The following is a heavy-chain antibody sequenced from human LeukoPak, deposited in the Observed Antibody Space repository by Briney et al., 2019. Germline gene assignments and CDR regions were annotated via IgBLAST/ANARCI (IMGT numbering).Heavy chain of an antibody. CDR3: ARIHRYCSGGACYVLDN. D-gene: IGHD2-15*01. CDR2: VYYSGST. J-gene: IGHJ4*02. Sequence: SETLSLTCVVSGVSVSGYYWGWIRQPPGRGLEWIGYVYYSGSTNYNPSFKSRITISVDTSRNQLSLQLSSVTAADTAVYYCARIHRYCSGGACYVLDNWGQGTLVAVSS. V-gene: IGHV4-59*02. CDR1: GVSVSGYY.